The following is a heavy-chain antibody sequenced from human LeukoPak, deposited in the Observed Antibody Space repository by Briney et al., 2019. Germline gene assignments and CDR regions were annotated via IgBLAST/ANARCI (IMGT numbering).Heavy chain of an antibody. J-gene: IGHJ4*02. Sequence: GGSLRLSCAASGFSFSSYEMNWVRQAPGKGLEGISYINSNGRYRDYADYVRGRFTIYRDNARTSLFLQMNSLRAEDTAVYYCLCLWFGKGVYWGRGTLVTVSS. CDR1: GFSFSSYE. CDR2: INSNGRYR. V-gene: IGHV3-48*03. D-gene: IGHD3-10*01. CDR3: LCLWFGKGVY.